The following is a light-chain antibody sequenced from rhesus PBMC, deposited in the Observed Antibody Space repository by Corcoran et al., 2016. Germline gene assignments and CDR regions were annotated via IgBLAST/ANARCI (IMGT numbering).Light chain of an antibody. V-gene: IGKV1-21*01. J-gene: IGKJ1*01. CDR1: QDSSIW. CDR3: QQHHTTPRT. CDR2: KAS. Sequence: DIQMTQSPSSLSASVGDRVTITCRASQDSSIWLAWCQQQTGKAPYLLSYKASTLQSGVPSRCSGSGSGTEFTHTSSSLQPEDCATYYCQQHHTTPRTFGQGTKVEIK.